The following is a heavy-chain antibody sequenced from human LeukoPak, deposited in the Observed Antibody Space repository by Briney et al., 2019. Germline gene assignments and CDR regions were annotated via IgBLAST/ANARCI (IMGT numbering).Heavy chain of an antibody. D-gene: IGHD3-3*01. Sequence: GGSLRLSCAASGFTFSSYGMHWVRQAPGKGLKWVAFIRYDGSNKYYADSVKGRFTISRDNSKNTLYLQMNSLRAEDTAVYYCATHKLRFLEWLFSYWGQGTLVTVSS. CDR1: GFTFSSYG. CDR3: ATHKLRFLEWLFSY. V-gene: IGHV3-30*02. CDR2: IRYDGSNK. J-gene: IGHJ4*02.